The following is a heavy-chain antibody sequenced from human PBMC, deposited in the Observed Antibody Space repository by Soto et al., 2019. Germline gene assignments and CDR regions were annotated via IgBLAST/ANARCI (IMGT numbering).Heavy chain of an antibody. V-gene: IGHV4-34*01. CDR3: ARGRGYVYGNNFYGMDV. CDR1: RGSFSGFY. CDR2: INHSGST. D-gene: IGHD5-18*01. J-gene: IGHJ6*04. Sequence: QVQLQQRGAGLLKPSETLALTCGVYRGSFSGFYWTWIRQTPGKGLEWIGEINHSGSTNYNPSFNNRVTISVDRSTNYFSLKMTSVTGAAAAVYYCARGRGYVYGNNFYGMDVLGEGTTVSVAS.